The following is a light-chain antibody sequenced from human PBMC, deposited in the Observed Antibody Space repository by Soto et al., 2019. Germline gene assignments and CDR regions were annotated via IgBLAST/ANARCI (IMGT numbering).Light chain of an antibody. V-gene: IGKV1-12*01. CDR3: QQASSFPPWT. CDR1: QGISNW. J-gene: IGKJ1*01. Sequence: DIQMTQSPSSVSASVGDRVTITCRASQGISNWLVWYQQKTGKAPKLLIYGATSLQSGVPSRFSGSVSGTDFTLTISSLQPEDFATYYCQQASSFPPWTFGQGTKVEIK. CDR2: GAT.